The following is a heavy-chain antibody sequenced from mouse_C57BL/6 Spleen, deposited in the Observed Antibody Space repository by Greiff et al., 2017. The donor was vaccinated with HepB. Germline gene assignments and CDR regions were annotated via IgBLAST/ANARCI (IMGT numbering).Heavy chain of an antibody. CDR2: ILPGSGST. Sequence: QVQLQQSGAELMKPGASVKLSCKATGYTFTGYWIEWVKQRPGHGLEWIGEILPGSGSTNYNEKFKGKATFTADTSSNTAYMQLSSLTTEDSAIYYCARWGEFYGYDEAYAMDYWGQGTSVTVSS. J-gene: IGHJ4*01. D-gene: IGHD2-2*01. CDR1: GYTFTGYW. V-gene: IGHV1-9*01. CDR3: ARWGEFYGYDEAYAMDY.